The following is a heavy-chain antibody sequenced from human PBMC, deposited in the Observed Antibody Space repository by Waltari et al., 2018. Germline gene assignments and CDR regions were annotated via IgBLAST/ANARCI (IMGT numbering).Heavy chain of an antibody. Sequence: EVQLVESGGGLIQPGWSLRLSCAASGLSVSSNYSSWVRQAPGKGLEWVSAIYSGGRTNYADSVKGRFTISRDNSKNTVYLQMNSLRTEDTAVYFCARIITGDRDYWGQGTLVTVSS. CDR1: GLSVSSNY. D-gene: IGHD7-27*01. CDR2: IYSGGRT. J-gene: IGHJ4*02. V-gene: IGHV3-53*01. CDR3: ARIITGDRDY.